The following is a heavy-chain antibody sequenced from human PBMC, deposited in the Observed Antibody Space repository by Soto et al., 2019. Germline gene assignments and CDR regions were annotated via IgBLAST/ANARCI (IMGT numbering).Heavy chain of an antibody. CDR1: GGSISSGGYY. V-gene: IGHV4-31*03. CDR2: IYYSGST. Sequence: PSETLSLTCTVSGGSISSGGYYWSWIRQHPGKGLEWIGYIYYSGSTYYNPSLKSRVTISVDTSKNQFSLKLSSVTAADTAVYYCAREPYGDYSFDYWGQGTLVTVSS. J-gene: IGHJ4*02. D-gene: IGHD4-17*01. CDR3: AREPYGDYSFDY.